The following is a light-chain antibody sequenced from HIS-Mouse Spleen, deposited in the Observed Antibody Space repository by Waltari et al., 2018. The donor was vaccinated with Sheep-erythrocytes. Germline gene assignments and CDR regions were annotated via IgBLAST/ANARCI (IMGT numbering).Light chain of an antibody. V-gene: IGLV2-11*01. Sequence: QSALTQPRSVSGSPGQSVTIPCTGTSSDFGGYHYVSWYQQHPGKAPKLMIYDVSKRPSGVPDRFSGSKSGNTASLTISGLQAEDEADYYCCSYAGSYNHVFATGTKVTVL. CDR1: SSDFGGYHY. CDR2: DVS. J-gene: IGLJ1*01. CDR3: CSYAGSYNHV.